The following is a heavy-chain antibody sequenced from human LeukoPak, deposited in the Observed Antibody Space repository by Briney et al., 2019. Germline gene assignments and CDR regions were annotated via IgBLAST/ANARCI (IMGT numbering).Heavy chain of an antibody. CDR1: GYTFTSYA. CDR3: ARAPSSLGVDWFDP. CDR2: ISAGNGNT. D-gene: IGHD3-16*01. Sequence: ASVKVSCKASGYTFTSYAMHWVRQAPGQRLEWMGWISAGNGNTKYSQEFQGRVTITRDTSASTAYMELSSLRSEDMAVYYCARAPSSLGVDWFDPWGQGTLVTVSS. J-gene: IGHJ5*02. V-gene: IGHV1-3*03.